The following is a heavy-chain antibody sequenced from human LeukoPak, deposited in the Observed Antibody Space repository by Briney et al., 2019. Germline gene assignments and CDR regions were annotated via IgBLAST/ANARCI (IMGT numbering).Heavy chain of an antibody. Sequence: GGSLRLSCVASEFSVGSNYMTWVRQAPGKGLEWVSLIYSGGSTYYADSVEGRFTISRDNSKNTLYLQMNSLRAEDTAVYYCAKEAEYYYVSGGYSLPPDYWGQGTLATVSS. V-gene: IGHV3-66*02. D-gene: IGHD3-10*01. CDR1: EFSVGSNY. CDR2: IYSGGST. CDR3: AKEAEYYYVSGGYSLPPDY. J-gene: IGHJ4*02.